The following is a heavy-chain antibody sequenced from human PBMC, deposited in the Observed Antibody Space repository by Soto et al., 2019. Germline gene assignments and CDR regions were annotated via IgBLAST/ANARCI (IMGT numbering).Heavy chain of an antibody. CDR3: AHIVVDGLGYYFDY. CDR2: IYWDDDK. J-gene: IGHJ4*02. D-gene: IGHD6-19*01. Sequence: QITLKESGPTLVKPTQTLTLTCSFSGFSLSTTRVGVGWIRQPPGAALEWLALIYWDDDKRYSPSLKTRLTITKDSPKDRVVLTMSDMDPVDTATYYCAHIVVDGLGYYFDYWGQGTLVTVAS. CDR1: GFSLSTTRVG. V-gene: IGHV2-5*02.